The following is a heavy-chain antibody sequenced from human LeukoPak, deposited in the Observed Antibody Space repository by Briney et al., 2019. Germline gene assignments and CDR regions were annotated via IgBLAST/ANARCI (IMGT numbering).Heavy chain of an antibody. D-gene: IGHD5-12*01. CDR3: ARINPYSGYDYLDY. Sequence: SETLSLTCTVSGGSISSSSYYWGWIRQPPGKGLEWIGSVYYSGTTYYKPSLKSRVTISVDTSKNQFSLKLSSVTAADTAVYYCARINPYSGYDYLDYWGQGTLVTVSS. V-gene: IGHV4-39*01. J-gene: IGHJ4*02. CDR1: GGSISSSSYY. CDR2: VYYSGTT.